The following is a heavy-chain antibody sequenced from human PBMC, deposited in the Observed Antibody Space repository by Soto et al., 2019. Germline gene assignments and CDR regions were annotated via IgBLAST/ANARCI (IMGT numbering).Heavy chain of an antibody. D-gene: IGHD6-19*01. CDR3: AKPKKYRKQWLASVWFDP. J-gene: IGHJ5*02. CDR1: GFTFSSYA. CDR2: ISGSGGST. V-gene: IGHV3-23*01. Sequence: PGGSLRLSCAASGFTFSSYAMSWVRQAPGKGLEWVSAISGSGGSTYYADSVKGRFTISRDNSKNTLYLQMNSLRAEDTAVYYCAKPKKYRKQWLASVWFDPWGQGTLVTVSS.